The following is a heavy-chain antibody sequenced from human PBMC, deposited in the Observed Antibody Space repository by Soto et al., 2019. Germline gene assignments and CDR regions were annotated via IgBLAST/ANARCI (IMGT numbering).Heavy chain of an antibody. V-gene: IGHV3-73*01. CDR3: ARAGYDILTGNYYYYYYMDV. J-gene: IGHJ6*03. Sequence: GGSLRLSCAASGFTFSSYAMSWVRQAPGKGLEWLGRIRSKANNNATIYSESVRGRFIISRDDSQDTMFLQMSSLRTEDTAMYYCARAGYDILTGNYYYYYYMDVWGKGTTVTVSS. CDR2: IRSKANNNAT. D-gene: IGHD3-9*01. CDR1: GFTFSSYA.